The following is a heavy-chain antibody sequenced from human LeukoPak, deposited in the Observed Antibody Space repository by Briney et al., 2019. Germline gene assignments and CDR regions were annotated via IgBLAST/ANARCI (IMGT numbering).Heavy chain of an antibody. Sequence: SETLSLTCTVSGYSISSGYYWGWIRQPPGKGREGIGSIYHSGSTYYKPSLKSRVTIAVDTSKNQFSLKLSSMTAADTAIYYCARDSGTTGEVKFDPWGQGILVTVSS. D-gene: IGHD3-10*01. CDR1: GYSISSGYY. V-gene: IGHV4-38-2*02. CDR2: IYHSGST. CDR3: ARDSGTTGEVKFDP. J-gene: IGHJ5*02.